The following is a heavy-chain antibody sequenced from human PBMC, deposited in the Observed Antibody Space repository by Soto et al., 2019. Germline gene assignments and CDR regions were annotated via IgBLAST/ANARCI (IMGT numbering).Heavy chain of an antibody. J-gene: IGHJ4*02. CDR1: GFTFSSYW. CDR3: AREVVNYLLGQQDGDY. Sequence: GGSLRLSCAASGFTFSSYWMSWVRQAPGKGLEWVANIKQDGSVKYYVDSVKGRFTISRDNAKNSLYLQMNSLRAEDTAVYYCAREVVNYLLGQQDGDYWGQGTLVTVSS. D-gene: IGHD3-22*01. V-gene: IGHV3-7*05. CDR2: IKQDGSVK.